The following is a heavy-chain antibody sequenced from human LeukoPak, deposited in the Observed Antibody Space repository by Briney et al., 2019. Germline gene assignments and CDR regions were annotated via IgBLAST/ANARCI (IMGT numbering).Heavy chain of an antibody. CDR3: AAASSGWYEGYFDY. D-gene: IGHD6-19*01. CDR2: INQDGSVM. CDR1: GFTFTTYW. J-gene: IGHJ4*02. V-gene: IGHV3-7*01. Sequence: GGSLRLSCAASGFTFTTYWMSWVRQAPGKGLEWVANINQDGSVMNYADSVKGRFTISRDNAKNSLYLQMNSLRAEDTAVYYCAAASSGWYEGYFDYWGQGTLVTVSS.